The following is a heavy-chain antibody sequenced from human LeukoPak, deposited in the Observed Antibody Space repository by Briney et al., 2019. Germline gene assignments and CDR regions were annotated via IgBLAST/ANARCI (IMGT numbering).Heavy chain of an antibody. V-gene: IGHV1-2*02. D-gene: IGHD6-13*01. CDR1: GYTFTGYY. CDR2: INPNSGGT. Sequence: ASVKVSCEASGYTFTGYYMHWVRQAPRQGLEWMGWINPNSGGTNYAQKFQGRVTMTRDTSISTAYMELSRLRSDDTAVYYCARGDGIAAAGTSIWGQGTLVTASS. CDR3: ARGDGIAAAGTSI. J-gene: IGHJ4*02.